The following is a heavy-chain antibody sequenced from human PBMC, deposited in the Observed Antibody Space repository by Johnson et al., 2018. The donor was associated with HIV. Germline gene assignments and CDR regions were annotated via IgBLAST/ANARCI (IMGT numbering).Heavy chain of an antibody. D-gene: IGHD3-3*01. Sequence: VQLVESGGGLVKSGGSLRLSCAASGFTFSDAWMSWVRQAPGKGLEWVAGIWYDGSYKDYADSVKGRFTISRDNSKNTVYLQMNSLRSEDTAVYYCAKQLYDLNYDFWSGYLIWGQGTMVTVSS. V-gene: IGHV3-33*06. J-gene: IGHJ3*02. CDR3: AKQLYDLNYDFWSGYLI. CDR2: IWYDGSYK. CDR1: GFTFSDAW.